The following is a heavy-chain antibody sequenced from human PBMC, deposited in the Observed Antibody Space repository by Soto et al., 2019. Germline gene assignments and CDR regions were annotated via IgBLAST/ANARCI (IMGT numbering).Heavy chain of an antibody. V-gene: IGHV1-18*01. CDR1: GYTFTSYG. Sequence: QVHLVQSGAEVKKPGASVKVSCKASGYTFTSYGITWVRQDPGQGLEWMGWISAHNGNTDDAQKLQGRVLVTRDTSTSTAYLDRRSLRSDDTAVYYCARGRYGDYWGQGALVTVSS. D-gene: IGHD1-1*01. CDR3: ARGRYGDY. J-gene: IGHJ4*02. CDR2: ISAHNGNT.